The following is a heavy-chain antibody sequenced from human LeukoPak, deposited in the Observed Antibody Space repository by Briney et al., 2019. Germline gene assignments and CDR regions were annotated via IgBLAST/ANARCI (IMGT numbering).Heavy chain of an antibody. CDR2: ISAGNGNT. Sequence: GGSLRLSCAASRFTFSSYAIHWVRQAPGQRLEWMGWISAGNGNTKYSQNFQGRVTFISDTSATTAFMELSSLRSEDAAVYYCARDSGSGNNDYWGQGTLVTVSS. V-gene: IGHV1-3*01. D-gene: IGHD1-26*01. CDR1: RFTFSSYA. CDR3: ARDSGSGNNDY. J-gene: IGHJ4*02.